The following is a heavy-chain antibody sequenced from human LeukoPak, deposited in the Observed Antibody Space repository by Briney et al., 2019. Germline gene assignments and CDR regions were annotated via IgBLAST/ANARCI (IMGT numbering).Heavy chain of an antibody. CDR1: GFTFSSYA. CDR3: AKGASSSRQYYMDV. J-gene: IGHJ6*03. Sequence: GASLRLSCAASGFTFSSYAMSWVRQAPGKGLEWVSTITGSGDSTYYADSVKGRFTISRDNSKNTLYLQMNSPRAEDTDVYYCAKGASSSRQYYMDVWGKGTTVTVSS. CDR2: ITGSGDST. V-gene: IGHV3-23*01. D-gene: IGHD6-6*01.